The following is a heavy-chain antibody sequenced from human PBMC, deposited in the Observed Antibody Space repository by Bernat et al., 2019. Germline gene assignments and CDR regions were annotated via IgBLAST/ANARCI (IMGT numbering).Heavy chain of an antibody. CDR3: AKCGLLGPRERYYFDY. J-gene: IGHJ4*02. V-gene: IGHV3-23*01. CDR2: ISGSGGST. D-gene: IGHD1-1*01. CDR1: GFTFSSYA. Sequence: EVQLLESGGGLVQPGGSLRLSCAASGFTFSSYAMSWVRQAPGKGLEWVSAISGSGGSTYYADSVKGRFTISRDNSKNTLYLQMNSLRAEDTAVYYCAKCGLLGPRERYYFDYWGQGTPVTVSS.